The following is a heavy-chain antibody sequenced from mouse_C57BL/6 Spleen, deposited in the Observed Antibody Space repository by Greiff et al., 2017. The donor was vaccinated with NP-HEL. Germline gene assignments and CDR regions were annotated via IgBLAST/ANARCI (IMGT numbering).Heavy chain of an antibody. CDR2: ISDGGSYT. V-gene: IGHV5-4*03. J-gene: IGHJ3*01. CDR1: GFTFSSYA. Sequence: DVKLVESGGGLVKPGGSLKLSCAASGFTFSSYAMSWVRQTPEKRLEWVATISDGGSYTYYPDNVKGRFTISRDNAKNNLYLQMSHLKSEDTAMYYCARGLGGFAYWGQGTLVTVSA. CDR3: ARGLGGFAY.